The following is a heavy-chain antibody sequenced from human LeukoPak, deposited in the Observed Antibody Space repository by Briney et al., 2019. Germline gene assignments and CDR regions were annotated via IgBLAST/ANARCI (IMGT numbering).Heavy chain of an antibody. V-gene: IGHV1-69*13. Sequence: SVKVSCKASGYTFTGYHMHWVRQAPGQGLEWMGGIIPIFGTANYAQKFQGRVTITADESTSTAYMELSSLRSEDTAVYYCARYSRYSSGPTPPDYWGQGTLVTVSS. CDR2: IIPIFGTA. CDR1: GYTFTGYH. CDR3: ARYSRYSSGPTPPDY. J-gene: IGHJ4*02. D-gene: IGHD6-19*01.